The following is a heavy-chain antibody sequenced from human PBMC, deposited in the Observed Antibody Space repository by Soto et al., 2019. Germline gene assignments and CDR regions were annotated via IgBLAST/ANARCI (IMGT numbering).Heavy chain of an antibody. D-gene: IGHD2-2*01. CDR2: IAFDGSTQ. Sequence: QVQLVESGGGVVQPGRSLRLSCAASGFSFTRYGMHWVRQAPGKGLEWVAVIAFDGSTQYYADSVKGRFTISRDNSRYILYLQMNSLRPEDTAVYYCAQDDSSSCYVWGQGTPVSVSS. CDR1: GFSFTRYG. J-gene: IGHJ4*02. V-gene: IGHV3-30*18. CDR3: AQDDSSSCYV.